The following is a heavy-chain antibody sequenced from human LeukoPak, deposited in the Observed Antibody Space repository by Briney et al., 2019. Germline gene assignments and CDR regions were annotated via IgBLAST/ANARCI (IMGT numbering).Heavy chain of an antibody. Sequence: GGSLRLSCAASGFSFSNFWMYWVRQAPGKGLEWVANINQDGTEKHYMDSVKGRFTISRDNAKNSVYLQMNNLRAEDTAVYFCARSSRGSSGGGFDYWGQGTLVTVSS. D-gene: IGHD1-26*01. CDR1: GFSFSNFW. CDR2: INQDGTEK. V-gene: IGHV3-7*01. CDR3: ARSSRGSSGGGFDY. J-gene: IGHJ4*02.